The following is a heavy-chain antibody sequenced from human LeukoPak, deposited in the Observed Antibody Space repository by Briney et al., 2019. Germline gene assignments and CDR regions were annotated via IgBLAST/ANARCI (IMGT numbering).Heavy chain of an antibody. J-gene: IGHJ2*01. Sequence: GGSLRLSCVASGFTFSSSWMTWVRQAPGKGLEWVASIREDGRQKTTVDSVRVRFTISRDNAKNSVYLQMNSLRAEDTAVYYCARTSDTSGRLYWYYDLWGRGTLVTVSS. D-gene: IGHD3-22*01. CDR1: GFTFSSSW. CDR2: IREDGRQK. V-gene: IGHV3-7*01. CDR3: ARTSDTSGRLYWYYDL.